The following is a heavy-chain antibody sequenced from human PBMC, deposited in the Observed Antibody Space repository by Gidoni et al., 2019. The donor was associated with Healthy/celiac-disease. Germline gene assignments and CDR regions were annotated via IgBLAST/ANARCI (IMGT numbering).Heavy chain of an antibody. CDR3: ARGGGYCTNGVCPPGYYYGMDV. CDR1: VGSIRRGGYY. V-gene: IGHV4-31*03. J-gene: IGHJ6*02. D-gene: IGHD2-8*01. Sequence: QVQLQESGPGLVKPSQTLSLTCTVSVGSIRRGGYYWSWIRQHPGKGLEWIGYIYYSGSTYYNPSLKSRVTISVDTSKNQFSLKLSSVTAADTAVYYCARGGGYCTNGVCPPGYYYGMDVWGQGTTVTVSS. CDR2: IYYSGST.